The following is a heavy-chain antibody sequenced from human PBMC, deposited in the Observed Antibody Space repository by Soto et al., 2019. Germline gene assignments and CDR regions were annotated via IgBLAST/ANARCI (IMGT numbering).Heavy chain of an antibody. V-gene: IGHV4-34*01. Sequence: SETLSLTCAVYGGSFSGYYWSWIRQPPGKGLEWIGEINHSGSTNYNPSLKSRVTISVDTSKNQFSLKLSSVTAADTAVYYCARVTLYYMDVWGKGTMVTVSS. CDR2: INHSGST. J-gene: IGHJ6*03. CDR1: GGSFSGYY. CDR3: ARVTLYYMDV.